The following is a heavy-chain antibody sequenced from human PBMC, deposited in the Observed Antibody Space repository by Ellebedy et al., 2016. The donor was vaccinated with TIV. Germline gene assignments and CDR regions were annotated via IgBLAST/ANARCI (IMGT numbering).Heavy chain of an antibody. J-gene: IGHJ4*02. D-gene: IGHD3-3*01. CDR3: ARMTDFWSAYHYYFDY. CDR2: INTYNGNT. CDR1: GGTFSTYA. Sequence: ASVKVSCKASGGTFSTYAITWVRQAPGQGLEWMGWINTYNGNTNYAQKFQGRVTMTTDTSTTTVYMELRSLRSDDTAIYYCARMTDFWSAYHYYFDYWGQGTLVTVSS. V-gene: IGHV1-18*01.